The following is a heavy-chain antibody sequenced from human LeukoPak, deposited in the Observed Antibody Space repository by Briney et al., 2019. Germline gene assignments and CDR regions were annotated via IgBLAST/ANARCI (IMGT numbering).Heavy chain of an antibody. J-gene: IGHJ6*03. CDR1: GYTFTGYY. V-gene: IGHV1-2*06. Sequence: GASVKVSCKASGYTFTGYYMHWVRQAPGQGLEWMGRINPNSGGTNYAQKFQGRVAMTRDTSISTAYMELSRLRSDGTAVYYCARSYGDYGNHYYYMDVWGKGTTVTVSS. CDR2: INPNSGGT. D-gene: IGHD4-17*01. CDR3: ARSYGDYGNHYYYMDV.